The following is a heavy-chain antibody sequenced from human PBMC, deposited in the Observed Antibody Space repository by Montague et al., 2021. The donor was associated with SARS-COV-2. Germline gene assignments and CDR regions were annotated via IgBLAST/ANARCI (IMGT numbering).Heavy chain of an antibody. Sequence: TLSLTSTLSGGSISSGSYYWSWIRQPAGKGLEWIGRIYTSGSTNYNPSLKSRVTISVDTSKNQFSLKLSSVTAADTAMYYCAREGTWIQAPGWFDPWGQGTLVTVSS. CDR3: AREGTWIQAPGWFDP. V-gene: IGHV4-61*02. D-gene: IGHD5-18*01. CDR2: IYTSGST. J-gene: IGHJ5*02. CDR1: GGSISSGSYY.